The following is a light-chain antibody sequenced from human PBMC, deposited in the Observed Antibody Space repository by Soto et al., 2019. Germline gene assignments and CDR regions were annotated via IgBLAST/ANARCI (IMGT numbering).Light chain of an antibody. CDR2: DVT. V-gene: IGLV2-14*01. CDR3: GSITRSSTSV. CDR1: SSDVAGFEY. J-gene: IGLJ1*01. Sequence: LSQPASVSGSPGQSITISCTGTSSDVAGFEYVSWYQHQPGKAPKLIIYDVTKRPSGVSNRFSGSKSGNTASLTISGIQAEDEGDYYCGSITRSSTSVFGTGTKVTVL.